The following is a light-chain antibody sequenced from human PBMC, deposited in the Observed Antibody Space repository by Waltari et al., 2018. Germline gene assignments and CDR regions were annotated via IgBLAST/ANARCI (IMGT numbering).Light chain of an antibody. V-gene: IGKV2-40*01. CDR3: MQRVDVPWT. CDR1: QSLLNSDDGHTY. J-gene: IGKJ1*01. Sequence: DIVMTQSPLSLPVTPGEPASISCRSSQSLLNSDDGHTYLDWYLQKPGQSPQLLIYTLSYRASGCPDRFSGSGSATEFTLKISRVEAADVGVYYCMQRVDVPWTFGQGTKVEIK. CDR2: TLS.